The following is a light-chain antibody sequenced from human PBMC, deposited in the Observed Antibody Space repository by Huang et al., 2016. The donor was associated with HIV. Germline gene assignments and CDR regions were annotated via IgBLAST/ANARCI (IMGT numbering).Light chain of an antibody. Sequence: EIVMRQSLATLSVSQGDRATLSCRASQSVTSILAWYQQKPGQAPRFLIYGASTSTTGIPARFSGSVSGTEFTLTISSLQSEDCAVYYCQQYNNWPPYPFGQGTKLEIK. V-gene: IGKV3-15*01. CDR2: GAS. J-gene: IGKJ2*01. CDR1: QSVTSI. CDR3: QQYNNWPPYP.